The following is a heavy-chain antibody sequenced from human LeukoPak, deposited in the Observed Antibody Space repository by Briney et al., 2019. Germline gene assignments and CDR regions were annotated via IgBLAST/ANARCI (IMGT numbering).Heavy chain of an antibody. D-gene: IGHD3-22*01. CDR1: GYTFTNFY. CDR3: ARTVTMIVGTGYFDY. Sequence: ASVRVSCKASGYTFTNFYMHWVRQAPGHGLEWMGWINPNRGDRNYAQKFQGRVTMTRDTATGTAYMELRSLRSDDTAVYYCARTVTMIVGTGYFDYWGQGTLVTVSS. V-gene: IGHV1-2*02. J-gene: IGHJ4*02. CDR2: INPNRGDR.